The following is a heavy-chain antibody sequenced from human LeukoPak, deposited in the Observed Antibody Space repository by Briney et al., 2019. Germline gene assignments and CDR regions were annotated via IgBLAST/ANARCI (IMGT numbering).Heavy chain of an antibody. CDR3: ARDIGGTVEVATMNY. Sequence: PGGSLRLSCAASGFTVISHYMSWVRQAQGKGLEWVSVIYRGDGTHYADSVKGRFTISRDNSKNTVYLQMNSLSVEDTAVYYCARDIGGTVEVATMNYWGQGTLVTVSS. J-gene: IGHJ4*02. V-gene: IGHV3-66*01. CDR2: IYRGDGT. CDR1: GFTVISHY. D-gene: IGHD5-24*01.